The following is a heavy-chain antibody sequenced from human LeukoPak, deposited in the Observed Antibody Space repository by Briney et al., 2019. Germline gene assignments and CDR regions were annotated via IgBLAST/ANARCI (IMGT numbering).Heavy chain of an antibody. CDR1: GYTFTGYY. Sequence: ASVKVSCKASGYTFTGYYMHRVRQAPGQGLEWMGRINPNSGGTNYAQKFQGRVTMTRDTSISTAYMELSRLRSDDTAVYYCARPDFWSGPFDYWGQGTLVTVSS. CDR3: ARPDFWSGPFDY. D-gene: IGHD3-3*01. V-gene: IGHV1-2*06. CDR2: INPNSGGT. J-gene: IGHJ4*02.